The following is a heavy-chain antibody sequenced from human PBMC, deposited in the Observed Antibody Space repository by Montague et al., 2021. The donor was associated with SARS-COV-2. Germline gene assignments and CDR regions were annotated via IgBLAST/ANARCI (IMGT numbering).Heavy chain of an antibody. Sequence: SETLSLTCTVSGGSISSYYWSWIRQPPGKGLEWIGYIYYSGSTXXXPSXXNRVTISVDTSKNQFSLKLSSVTAADTAVYYCARGSGWMGNAFDIWGQGTMVTVSS. D-gene: IGHD6-19*01. CDR2: IYYSGST. J-gene: IGHJ3*02. V-gene: IGHV4-59*01. CDR3: ARGSGWMGNAFDI. CDR1: GGSISSYY.